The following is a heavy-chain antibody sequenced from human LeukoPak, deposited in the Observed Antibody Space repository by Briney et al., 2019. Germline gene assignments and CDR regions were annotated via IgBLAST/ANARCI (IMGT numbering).Heavy chain of an antibody. J-gene: IGHJ4*02. CDR2: INNDGSYI. CDR3: ARLPTSSSWVDY. V-gene: IGHV3-21*01. D-gene: IGHD1-26*01. Sequence: PGGSLRLSCAASGFIFSNSAMNWVRQAPGKGLEWVSSINNDGSYIYYADSVKGRFTISRDNAKNSLYLQMNSLRAEDTAVYYCARLPTSSSWVDYWGQGTLVTVSS. CDR1: GFIFSNSA.